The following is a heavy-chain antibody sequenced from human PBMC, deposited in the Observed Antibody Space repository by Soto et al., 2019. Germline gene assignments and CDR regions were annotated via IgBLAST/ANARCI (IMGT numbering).Heavy chain of an antibody. J-gene: IGHJ6*03. Sequence: QVQLQQWGAGLLKPSETLSLTCTVYGGSFSGYYWSWIRQPTGKGLEWIGEINHSGITNYNPSLKSRVIISADTSKNQVSLKLSSVTAADAAEYYCAMIPVGFSTFYHYRDVGGKGTTVTVSS. V-gene: IGHV4-34*01. CDR1: GGSFSGYY. CDR3: AMIPVGFSTFYHYRDV. CDR2: INHSGIT. D-gene: IGHD3-3*02.